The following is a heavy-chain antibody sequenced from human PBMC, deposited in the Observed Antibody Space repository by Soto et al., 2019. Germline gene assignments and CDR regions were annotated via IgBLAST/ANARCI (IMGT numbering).Heavy chain of an antibody. J-gene: IGHJ4*02. Sequence: PSETLSLTCAVYGGSFSGYYWSWIRQPPGKGLEWIGEINHSGSTNYNPSLKSRVTISIDTSRNQFSLELRSVTAADTAVYYCATSSIGDNSGYFPFWGQGTLVTVSS. V-gene: IGHV4-34*01. D-gene: IGHD3-22*01. CDR1: GGSFSGYY. CDR2: INHSGST. CDR3: ATSSIGDNSGYFPF.